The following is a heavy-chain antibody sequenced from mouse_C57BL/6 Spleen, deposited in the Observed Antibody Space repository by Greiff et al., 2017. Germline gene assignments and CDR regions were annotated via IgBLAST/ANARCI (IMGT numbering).Heavy chain of an antibody. CDR1: GYTFTDYY. CDR3: ARLDDDYDEGDY. Sequence: EVQLQQSGPELVKPGASVKISCKASGYTFTDYYMNWVKQSHGKSLEWIGDINPNNGGTSYNQKFKGKATLTVDKSSSPAYMELRSLTSEDSAVYYCARLDDDYDEGDYWGQGTTLTVSS. J-gene: IGHJ2*01. CDR2: INPNNGGT. V-gene: IGHV1-26*01. D-gene: IGHD2-4*01.